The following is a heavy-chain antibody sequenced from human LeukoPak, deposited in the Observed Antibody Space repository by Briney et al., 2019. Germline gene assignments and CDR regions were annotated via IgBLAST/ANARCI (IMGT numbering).Heavy chain of an antibody. CDR2: ISGSGGST. Sequence: GGSLRLSCAASGFTFSSYAMSWVRQAPGKGLEWVSAISGSGGSTYYADSVKGRFTISRDNSKNTLYLQMNGLRAEDTAVYYCAKMSWILRRFFSYYMDVWGKGTTVTVSS. CDR3: AKMSWILRRFFSYYMDV. D-gene: IGHD1-1*01. J-gene: IGHJ6*03. CDR1: GFTFSSYA. V-gene: IGHV3-23*01.